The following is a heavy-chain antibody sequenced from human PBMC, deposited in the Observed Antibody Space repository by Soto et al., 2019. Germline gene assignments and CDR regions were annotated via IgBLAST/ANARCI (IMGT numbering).Heavy chain of an antibody. CDR1: GFTFSSYG. CDR3: AKARGVWDNWKGDGMDV. CDR2: ISYDGSNK. J-gene: IGHJ6*02. V-gene: IGHV3-30*18. D-gene: IGHD1-20*01. Sequence: QVQLVESGGGVVQPGRSLRLSCAASGFTFSSYGMHWVRQAPGKGLEWVAVISYDGSNKYYADSVKGRFTISRDNSKNTLYLQMNSLRAEDTAVYYCAKARGVWDNWKGDGMDVWGQGTTVTVSS.